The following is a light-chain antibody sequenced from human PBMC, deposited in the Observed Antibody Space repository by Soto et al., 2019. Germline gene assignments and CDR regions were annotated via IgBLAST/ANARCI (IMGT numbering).Light chain of an antibody. J-gene: IGKJ3*01. CDR2: GAS. CDR1: QSVSSNF. Sequence: EIVLTQSPGTMSVSPGERVTLSCRASQSVSSNFLAWHQQKPGQAPRLLIYGASSRDGGLPDRFRGSGSGTDFTLTICSLEPEDFAMYYCQQYGSAPCTFGPGTKVDVK. V-gene: IGKV3-20*01. CDR3: QQYGSAPCT.